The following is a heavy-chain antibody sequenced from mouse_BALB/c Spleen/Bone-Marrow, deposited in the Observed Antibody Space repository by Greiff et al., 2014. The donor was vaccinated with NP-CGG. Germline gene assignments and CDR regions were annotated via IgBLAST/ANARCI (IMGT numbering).Heavy chain of an antibody. CDR2: IRNKANGYTT. Sequence: EVQRVESGGGLVQPGGSLRLSCATSGFTFTDYYMNWVRQPPGKGLEWLGFIRNKANGYTTEYSASVKGRFTISRDNSQNILYLQMNTLRAEDSATYYCARDKGRVFFDYWGQGTTLTVPS. J-gene: IGHJ2*01. CDR1: GFTFTDYY. CDR3: ARDKGRVFFDY. V-gene: IGHV7-3*02.